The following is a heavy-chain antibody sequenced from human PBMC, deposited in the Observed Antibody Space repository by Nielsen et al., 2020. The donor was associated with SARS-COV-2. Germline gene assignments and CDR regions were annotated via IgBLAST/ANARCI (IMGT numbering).Heavy chain of an antibody. CDR3: ARTRRDGDEPSDS. J-gene: IGHJ4*02. Sequence: GGSLRLSCKGSGYSFTSYWITWVRQMPGKGLEWMGRIDPSDSYTNYSPSFQGHVSISADKSISTAFLQWTSLKASDTAMFYCARTRRDGDEPSDSWGQGSLVTVSS. CDR2: IDPSDSYT. CDR1: GYSFTSYW. D-gene: IGHD5-24*01. V-gene: IGHV5-10-1*01.